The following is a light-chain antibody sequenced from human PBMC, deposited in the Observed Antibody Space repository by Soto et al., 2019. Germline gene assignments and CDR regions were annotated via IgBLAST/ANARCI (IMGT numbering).Light chain of an antibody. J-gene: IGKJ5*01. CDR2: AAS. V-gene: IGKV1D-12*01. CDR1: QGIGRW. CDR3: QRGDSFPVT. Sequence: DVQMTQYPSSVSASVGDRVTITCRASQGIGRWLAWYQQRPGKAPSFLIYAASSLQGGDPSRFSGSGSGTDFTLTISNLQPEDFATYFCQRGDSFPVTFGQGTRLEMK.